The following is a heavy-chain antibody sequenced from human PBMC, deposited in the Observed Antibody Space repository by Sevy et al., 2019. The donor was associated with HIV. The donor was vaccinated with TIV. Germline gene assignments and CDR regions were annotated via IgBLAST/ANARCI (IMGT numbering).Heavy chain of an antibody. J-gene: IGHJ4*02. CDR3: AMDDIVARDYFDY. V-gene: IGHV3-21*01. D-gene: IGHD2-15*01. CDR1: GFTFSTYS. CDR2: ISSSSNYI. Sequence: GGSLRLSCVASGFTFSTYSMNWVRQAPGKGLEWVSSISSSSNYIYYVDSVKGRFTISRDNAKNSLYLHMNSLRAEDTAVYYCAMDDIVARDYFDYWGQGTLVTVSS.